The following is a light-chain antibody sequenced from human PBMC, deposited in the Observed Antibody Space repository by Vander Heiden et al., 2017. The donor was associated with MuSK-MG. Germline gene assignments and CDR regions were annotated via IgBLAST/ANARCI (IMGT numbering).Light chain of an antibody. CDR3: QQMYSNPPLFT. J-gene: IGKJ3*01. Sequence: DIQMTQSPSSLSASVGDRVTITCRASQSISSYLNWYQQKPGKAPKLLIYAASSLQSGVPSRFSGSGSGTDFTLTISSLQPEDFATYYCQQMYSNPPLFTFGHGTKVDIK. CDR1: QSISSY. V-gene: IGKV1-39*01. CDR2: AAS.